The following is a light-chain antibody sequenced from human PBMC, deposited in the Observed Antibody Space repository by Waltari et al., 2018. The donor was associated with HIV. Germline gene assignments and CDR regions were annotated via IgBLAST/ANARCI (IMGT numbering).Light chain of an antibody. CDR2: YNS. J-gene: IGLJ3*02. CDR1: HIGGKF. V-gene: IGLV3-21*04. CDR3: QVWDSSNEHVV. Sequence: SYVLTQPPSVSVAPGAAATISCWAWHIGGKFVHWYKQQPAQAPVLVTRYNSDRPSGITDRISGSNSGHTATLTITSVEAGDEATYYCQVWDSSNEHVVFGGGTELTVL.